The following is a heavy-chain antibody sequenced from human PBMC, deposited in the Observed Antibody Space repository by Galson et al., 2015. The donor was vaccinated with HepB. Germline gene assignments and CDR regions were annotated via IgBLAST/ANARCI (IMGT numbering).Heavy chain of an antibody. CDR1: GFTFSSYS. V-gene: IGHV3-48*02. CDR3: ARDLSRAVGVWFDDAFDI. Sequence: SLRLSCAASGFTFSSYSMNWVRQAPGKGLEWVSYISSSSSTIYYADSVKGRFTISRDNAKNSLYLQMNSLRDEDTAVYYCARDLSRAVGVWFDDAFDIWGQGTMVTVSS. J-gene: IGHJ3*02. D-gene: IGHD3-10*01. CDR2: ISSSSSTI.